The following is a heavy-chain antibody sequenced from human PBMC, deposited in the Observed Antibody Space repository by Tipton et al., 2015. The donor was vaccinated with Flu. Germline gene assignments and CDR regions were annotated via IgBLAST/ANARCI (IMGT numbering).Heavy chain of an antibody. V-gene: IGHV4-38-2*02. J-gene: IGHJ4*02. CDR3: AREGVQGVHAYLLY. Sequence: TLSLTCTVSGYSISSGYCWGWIRQPPGKGLEWIGSIYHSGSTYYNSSLKSRVTISVDTSKNQFSLKLSSVTAADTAVYYCAREGVQGVHAYLLYWGQGTLVTVSS. D-gene: IGHD3-10*01. CDR2: IYHSGST. CDR1: GYSISSGYC.